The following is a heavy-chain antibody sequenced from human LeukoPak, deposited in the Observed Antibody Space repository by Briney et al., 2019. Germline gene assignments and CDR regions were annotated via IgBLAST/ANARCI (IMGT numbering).Heavy chain of an antibody. CDR3: AKGGDLITYFDY. CDR2: ISSSSSYV. V-gene: IGHV3-21*01. D-gene: IGHD3-16*01. CDR1: GFTFSSYS. Sequence: GGSLRLSCAASGFTFSSYSMNWVRQAPGKGLEWVSSISSSSSYVYYADSVKGRFTISRDNAKNSLYLQMNSLRAEDTAVYYCAKGGDLITYFDYWGQGTLVTVSS. J-gene: IGHJ4*02.